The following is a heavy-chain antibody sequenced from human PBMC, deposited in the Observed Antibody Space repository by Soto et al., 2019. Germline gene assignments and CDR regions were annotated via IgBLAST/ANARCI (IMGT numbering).Heavy chain of an antibody. CDR2: ISSSSSYI. V-gene: IGHV3-21*01. CDR1: GFTFSSYS. Sequence: EVQLVESGGGLVKPGGSLRLSCAASGFTFSSYSMNWVRQAPGKGLEWVSSISSSSSYIYYGDSVKGRFTISRDNAKNSLYLQMNSLRAEDTAVYYCVRGLPDGSGQYWDYWGQGTRVTVSS. D-gene: IGHD3-10*01. CDR3: VRGLPDGSGQYWDY. J-gene: IGHJ4*02.